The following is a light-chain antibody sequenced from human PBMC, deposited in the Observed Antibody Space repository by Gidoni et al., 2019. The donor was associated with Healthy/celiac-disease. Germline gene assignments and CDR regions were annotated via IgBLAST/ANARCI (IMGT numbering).Light chain of an antibody. CDR2: GAS. CDR3: QQYGSSWT. V-gene: IGKV3-20*01. CDR1: QSVSSSY. Sequence: EIVLTQSPGTLSLSPGERATLSCRASQSVSSSYLAWYQQKPGQAPRLLIYGASSRATGIPDRFSGSGSGTDFTRTSSRLEPEDFAVYYGQQYGSSWTFGQGTKVEIK. J-gene: IGKJ1*01.